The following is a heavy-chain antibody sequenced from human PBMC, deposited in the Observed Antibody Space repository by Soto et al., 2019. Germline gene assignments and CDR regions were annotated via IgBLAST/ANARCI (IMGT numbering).Heavy chain of an antibody. CDR1: GDSFSDHG. V-gene: IGHV1-69*01. D-gene: IGHD4-17*01. CDR2: IIPMFGAP. J-gene: IGHJ5*01. CDR3: ARGHRNTVTGWLDS. Sequence: QVQLVQSGAEVKEPGSSVKVSCKASGDSFSDHGISWVRQAPGQGLEWVGDIIPMFGAPNYAQKFQDRVTITADASTTSVYLELRSLGSAATAVYYCARGHRNTVTGWLDSWGQGTRVNVSS.